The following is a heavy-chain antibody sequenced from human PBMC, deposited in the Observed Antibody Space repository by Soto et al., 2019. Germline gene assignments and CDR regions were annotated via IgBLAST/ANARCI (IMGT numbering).Heavy chain of an antibody. V-gene: IGHV1-69*13. J-gene: IGHJ4*02. CDR1: GGTFSSYA. D-gene: IGHD6-19*01. CDR2: IIPIFGTA. CDR3: ARVIAVAGGYFDY. Sequence: GASVKVSCKASGGTFSSYAISWVRQAPGQGLEWMGGIIPIFGTANYAQKFQGRVTITADESTSTAYMELSSLRSEDTAVYYCARVIAVAGGYFDYWGQGTLVTVSS.